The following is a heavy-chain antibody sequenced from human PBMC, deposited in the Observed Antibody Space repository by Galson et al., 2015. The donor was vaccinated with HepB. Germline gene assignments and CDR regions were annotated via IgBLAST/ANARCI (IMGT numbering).Heavy chain of an antibody. CDR3: ATDLAGRFRNPGY. CDR1: GYTFTSYA. Sequence: SVKVSCKASGYTFTSYAMHWVRQAPGQRLEWMGWINAGNGNTKYSQKFQGRVTITRDTSASTAYMELSSLRSEDTAVYYCATDLAGRFRNPGYWGQGTLVTVSS. D-gene: IGHD1-14*01. J-gene: IGHJ4*02. CDR2: INAGNGNT. V-gene: IGHV1-3*01.